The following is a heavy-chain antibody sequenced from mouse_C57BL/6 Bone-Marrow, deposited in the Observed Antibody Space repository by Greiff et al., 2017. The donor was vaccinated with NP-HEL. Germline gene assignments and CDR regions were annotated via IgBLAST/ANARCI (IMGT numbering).Heavy chain of an antibody. V-gene: IGHV1-74*01. D-gene: IGHD5-1-1*01. CDR2: IHPYDSDT. CDR3: AISYTFTRWFAY. Sequence: QVQLQQSGAELVKPGASVKVSCKASGYTFTSYWMHWVKQRPGKGLEWIGRIHPYDSDTNYNQKFKGKATLTVDKSSSTAYMQLSSLTSEDSAVYYCAISYTFTRWFAYWGQGTLVTVSA. J-gene: IGHJ3*01. CDR1: GYTFTSYW.